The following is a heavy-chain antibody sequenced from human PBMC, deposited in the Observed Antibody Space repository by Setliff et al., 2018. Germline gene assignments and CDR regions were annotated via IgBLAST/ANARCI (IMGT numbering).Heavy chain of an antibody. V-gene: IGHV4-4*07. D-gene: IGHD1-1*01. CDR2: IFGSGST. CDR1: GESFSGHY. CDR3: ARDRGSNNSPEDFDY. J-gene: IGHJ4*02. Sequence: SETLSLTCAVYGESFSGHYWSWIRQPAGKGLEWIGRIFGSGSTNYNPSLKSRVTMSIDTSKNQFFLKVRSVTAADTAVYYCARDRGSNNSPEDFDYWGLGTLVTVSS.